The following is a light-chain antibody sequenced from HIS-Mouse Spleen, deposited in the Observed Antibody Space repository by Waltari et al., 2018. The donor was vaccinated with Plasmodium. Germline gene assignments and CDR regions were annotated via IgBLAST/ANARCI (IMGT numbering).Light chain of an antibody. J-gene: IGKJ1*01. Sequence: DIQMTQSPSSLSASVGDRVTITCRASQSISNYLNWYQQKPGKAPKFLIYAASTLQSGVRSSVSGSGSGTDFTLTISSLQPEDFATYYCQQSYSTWTFGQGTKVEIK. CDR3: QQSYSTWT. V-gene: IGKV1-39*01. CDR1: QSISNY. CDR2: AAS.